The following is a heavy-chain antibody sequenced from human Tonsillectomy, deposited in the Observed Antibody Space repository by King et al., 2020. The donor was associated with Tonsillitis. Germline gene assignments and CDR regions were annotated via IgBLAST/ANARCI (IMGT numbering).Heavy chain of an antibody. J-gene: IGHJ2*01. CDR1: GGSISSGNYY. CDR3: ARRSNWGSHWFFDL. D-gene: IGHD7-27*01. Sequence: VQLQESGPGLVKPSQTLSLSCTVSGGSISSGNYYWSWIRQHPGKGLEWIGYIYHSGSTYYNPSLKSPVTISVETSKNQFSLKLSSVTAPDTAVYYCARRSNWGSHWFFDLWGRGTLVTVSS. CDR2: IYHSGST. V-gene: IGHV4-31*01.